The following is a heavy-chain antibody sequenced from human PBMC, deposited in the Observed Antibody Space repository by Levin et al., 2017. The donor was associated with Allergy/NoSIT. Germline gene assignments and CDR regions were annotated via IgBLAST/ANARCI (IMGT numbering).Heavy chain of an antibody. J-gene: IGHJ4*02. CDR2: INHSGST. Sequence: SETLSLTCAVYGGSFSGYYWSWIRQPPGKGLEWIGEINHSGSTNYNPSLKSRVTISVDTSKNQFSLKLSSVTAADTAVYYCARGVRGYDFWSGGLHFDYWGQGTLVTVSS. CDR3: ARGVRGYDFWSGGLHFDY. D-gene: IGHD3-3*01. V-gene: IGHV4-34*01. CDR1: GGSFSGYY.